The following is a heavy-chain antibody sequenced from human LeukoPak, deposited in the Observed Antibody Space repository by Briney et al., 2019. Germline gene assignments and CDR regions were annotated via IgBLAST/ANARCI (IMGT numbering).Heavy chain of an antibody. CDR2: SRAYNGNK. CDR3: ARDSGYSGYDYPGHFYYYGMDV. CDR1: GYTFTSSG. D-gene: IGHD5-12*01. J-gene: IGHJ6*04. Sequence: GKVSCKASGYTFTSSGITWVRESPGQGLEGRGWSRAYNGNKQYAQKLQGRVTMTADTSTSTAYMELRSLRSDDTAVYYCARDSGYSGYDYPGHFYYYGMDVWGKGTTVTVSS. V-gene: IGHV1-18*04.